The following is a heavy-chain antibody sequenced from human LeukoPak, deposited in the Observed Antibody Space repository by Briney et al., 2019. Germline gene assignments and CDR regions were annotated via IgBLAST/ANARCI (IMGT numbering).Heavy chain of an antibody. CDR2: IKYDGNEE. Sequence: GGSLRLSCAASGFTFSDYWMSWMRQAPGKGLEWVANIKYDGNEEYYVDSVKGRFTISRDNAKNSLYLQLNSLRVEDTAVYYCKSGGAAPGSFDNWGQGTLGTVSP. J-gene: IGHJ4*02. CDR1: GFTFSDYW. V-gene: IGHV3-7*01. D-gene: IGHD6-25*01. CDR3: KSGGAAPGSFDN.